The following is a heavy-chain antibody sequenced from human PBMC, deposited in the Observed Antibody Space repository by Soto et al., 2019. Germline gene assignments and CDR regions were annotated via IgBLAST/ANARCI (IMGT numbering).Heavy chain of an antibody. V-gene: IGHV3-74*01. D-gene: IGHD2-8*01. Sequence: GGSLRLSCAASRFTFSSYWMHWVRQAPGKGLVWVSRINSDGSSTSYADSVKGRFTISRDNAKNTLYLQMNSLRAEDTAVYYCARGYCTNGVCFRVGMDVWGQGTTVTVSS. J-gene: IGHJ6*02. CDR2: INSDGSST. CDR3: ARGYCTNGVCFRVGMDV. CDR1: RFTFSSYW.